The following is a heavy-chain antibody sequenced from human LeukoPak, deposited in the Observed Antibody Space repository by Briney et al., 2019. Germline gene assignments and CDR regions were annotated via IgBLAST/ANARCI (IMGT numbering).Heavy chain of an antibody. Sequence: ASVKVSCKVSGYTPTELSMHCVRQAPGKGLEWMGGFVAEDGETIYAQKFQGRVTMTEDTSTDTAYMELSSLRSEDTAVYYCATGEGGRWLQLSPIFDYWGQGTLVTVSS. CDR3: ATGEGGRWLQLSPIFDY. J-gene: IGHJ4*02. CDR2: FVAEDGET. D-gene: IGHD5-24*01. CDR1: GYTPTELS. V-gene: IGHV1-24*01.